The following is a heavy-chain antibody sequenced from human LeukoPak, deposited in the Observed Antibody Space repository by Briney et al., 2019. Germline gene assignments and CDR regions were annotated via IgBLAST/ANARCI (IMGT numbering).Heavy chain of an antibody. CDR2: TYTNGRT. CDR3: ARQQSSSFLRRGYIES. D-gene: IGHD6-13*01. V-gene: IGHV4-39*01. CDR1: GGSFGGSQY. J-gene: IGHJ4*02. Sequence: SETLSLTCTVSGGSFGGSQYWSWFRQAPGKGLEWIGSTYTNGRTFYNPSLKGRVTISVDTSKNQFSLTLTSVTAADTAVYYCARQQSSSFLRRGYIESWGQGTLVTVSS.